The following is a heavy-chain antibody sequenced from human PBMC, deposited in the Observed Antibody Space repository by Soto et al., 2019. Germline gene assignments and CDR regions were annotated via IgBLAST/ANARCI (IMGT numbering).Heavy chain of an antibody. CDR1: VFTFSSYW. V-gene: IGHV3-7*03. J-gene: IGHJ4*02. CDR3: ASSNLEDYFDY. CDR2: IKQDGSEK. D-gene: IGHD3-3*01. Sequence: GWSLRLSCAASVFTFSSYWMSWVRQAPGKGLEWVANIKQDGSEKYYVDSVKGRFTISRDNAKNSLYLQMNSLRAEDTAVYYCASSNLEDYFDYWGQGTLVTVS.